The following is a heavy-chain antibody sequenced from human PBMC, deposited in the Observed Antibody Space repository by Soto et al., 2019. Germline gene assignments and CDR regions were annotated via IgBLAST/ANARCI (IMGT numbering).Heavy chain of an antibody. D-gene: IGHD3-22*01. J-gene: IGHJ4*02. CDR1: GFTFSSYS. Sequence: EVQLVESGGGLVKPGGSLRLSCAASGFTFSSYSMNWVRQAPGKGLEWVSSISSSSSYIYYADSVKGRFTISRDNAKNSMYLQRNSLRAEDTAVYYWARAPYYYDSRGYWAYWGQGTLVTVSS. CDR2: ISSSSSYI. CDR3: ARAPYYYDSRGYWAY. V-gene: IGHV3-21*01.